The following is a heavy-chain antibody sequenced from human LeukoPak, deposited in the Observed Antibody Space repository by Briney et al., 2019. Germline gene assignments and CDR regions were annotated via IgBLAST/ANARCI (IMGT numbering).Heavy chain of an antibody. CDR2: IYTSGST. CDR3: ARHSYYDFWSGYSLNYYYYGMDV. V-gene: IGHV4-4*07. J-gene: IGHJ6*02. CDR1: GGSISSYY. Sequence: PSETLSLTCTVSGGSISSYYWSWIRQPAGKGLEWIGRIYTSGSTNYNPSLKSRVTMSVDTSKNQFSLKLSSVTAADTAVYYCARHSYYDFWSGYSLNYYYYGMDVWGQGTTVTVSS. D-gene: IGHD3-3*01.